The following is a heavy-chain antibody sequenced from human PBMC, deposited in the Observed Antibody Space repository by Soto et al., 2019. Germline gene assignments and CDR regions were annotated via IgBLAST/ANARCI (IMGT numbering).Heavy chain of an antibody. CDR1: GFTFSSYG. Sequence: QVQLVESGGGVVQPGRSLRLSCAASGFTFSSYGMHWVRQAPGKGLEWVAVIWYDGSNKYYAASVKGRFTISRDNSKNTLYLQLSRLRDAHTAVYYCAREGYCSSGSCFADAFDIWGQGTMVTVSS. CDR2: IWYDGSNK. J-gene: IGHJ3*02. CDR3: AREGYCSSGSCFADAFDI. V-gene: IGHV3-33*01. D-gene: IGHD2-15*01.